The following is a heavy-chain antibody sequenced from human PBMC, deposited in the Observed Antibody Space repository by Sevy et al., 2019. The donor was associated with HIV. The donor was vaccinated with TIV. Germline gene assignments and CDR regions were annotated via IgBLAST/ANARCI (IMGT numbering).Heavy chain of an antibody. CDR2: IYYNGNI. Sequence: SETLSLTCTVSGGSITSLYWNWIRQPPGKGLEWIANIYYNGNINYNPSLKSRVTLSLDTSTNQFSLRLSSVTAADTAMYYCAGENAWGRGYSWGQGTLVTVSS. D-gene: IGHD1-26*01. CDR3: AGENAWGRGYS. V-gene: IGHV4-59*08. J-gene: IGHJ4*02. CDR1: GGSITSLY.